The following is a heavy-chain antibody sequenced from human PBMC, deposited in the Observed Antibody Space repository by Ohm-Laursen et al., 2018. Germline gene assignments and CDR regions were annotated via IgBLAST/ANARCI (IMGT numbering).Heavy chain of an antibody. CDR2: ISWNSGSI. J-gene: IGHJ3*02. V-gene: IGHV3-9*01. CDR3: AKDTVLLWFGELSAFDI. D-gene: IGHD3-10*01. CDR1: GFTFDDYA. Sequence: SLRLSCAASGFTFDDYAMHWVRQAPGKGLEWVSGISWNSGSIGYADSVKGRFTISRDNAENSLYLQMNSLRAEDTALYYCAKDTVLLWFGELSAFDIWGQGTMVTVSS.